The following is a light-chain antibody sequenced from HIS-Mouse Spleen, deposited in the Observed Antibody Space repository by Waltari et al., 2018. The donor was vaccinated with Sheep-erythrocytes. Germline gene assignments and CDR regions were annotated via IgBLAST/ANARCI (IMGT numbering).Light chain of an antibody. V-gene: IGKV3-15*01. Sequence: EIVMTQSPATLSVSPGERATLSSRASQIVSSNLAWYQQKPGQAPRLLIYGASTRATGIPARFSGSGSGTEFTLTISSMQSEDFAVYYCQQYNNWPQTFGQGTKVEIK. CDR2: GAS. J-gene: IGKJ1*01. CDR1: QIVSSN. CDR3: QQYNNWPQT.